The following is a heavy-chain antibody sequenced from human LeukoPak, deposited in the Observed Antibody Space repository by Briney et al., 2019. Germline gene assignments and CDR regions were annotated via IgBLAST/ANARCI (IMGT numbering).Heavy chain of an antibody. D-gene: IGHD6-13*01. CDR1: GYTFTNYG. CDR2: ISAYNGNT. CDR3: ARAWNAADGSYYFDY. V-gene: IGHV1-18*01. J-gene: IGHJ4*02. Sequence: ASVKVSCKASGYTFTNYGISWVRQAPGQGLEWMGWISAYNGNTNSAQQLQGRVTMTTDTSTSTAYMELRSLKSDDTAVYYCARAWNAADGSYYFDYWGQGTLVTVSS.